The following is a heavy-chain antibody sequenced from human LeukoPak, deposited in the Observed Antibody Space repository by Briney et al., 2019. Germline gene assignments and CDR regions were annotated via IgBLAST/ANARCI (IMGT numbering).Heavy chain of an antibody. CDR1: GGSIGSYH. J-gene: IGHJ6*02. CDR2: VHYTWNT. Sequence: SETLSLACSVSGGSIGSYHWSWIRQPPGKGLEWIGHVHYTWNTKYNPSLTGRVSISLDRSKNQFSLSLSSLTAADTAVYYCARVASKGGMDVWGQGTTVIVSS. V-gene: IGHV4-59*01. CDR3: ARVASKGGMDV. D-gene: IGHD5/OR15-5a*01.